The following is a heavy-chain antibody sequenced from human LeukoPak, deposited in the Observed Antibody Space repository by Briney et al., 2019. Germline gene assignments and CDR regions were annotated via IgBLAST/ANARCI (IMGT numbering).Heavy chain of an antibody. CDR1: GFTVTSHY. CDR3: AREPFPNDYDSSGYYFDS. V-gene: IGHV3-53*01. Sequence: GGSLRLSCVVSGFTVTSHYMNWVRQAPGKGLEWVSVIYSGGSTFYADSVKGRFTISRDKSKNTVYLQMNSLRDEDTAVYYCAREPFPNDYDSSGYYFDSWGQGTLVTVSS. J-gene: IGHJ4*02. CDR2: IYSGGST. D-gene: IGHD3-22*01.